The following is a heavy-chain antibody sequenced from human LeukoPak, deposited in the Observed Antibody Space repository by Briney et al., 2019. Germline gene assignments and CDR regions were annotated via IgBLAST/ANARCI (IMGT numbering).Heavy chain of an antibody. CDR2: IKPDGSER. J-gene: IGHJ6*03. D-gene: IGHD3-10*01. CDR3: ARSGRGVDSFYFYMDV. V-gene: IGHV3-7*01. CDR1: GFTFSNSW. Sequence: PGRSLRLSCAASGFTFSNSWMNWVRQAPGKGLEWVANIKPDGSERNYADSVKGRFTISRDNGKNSLYLQMNSLRAEDTAVYYCARSGRGVDSFYFYMDVWGKGTTVTVSS.